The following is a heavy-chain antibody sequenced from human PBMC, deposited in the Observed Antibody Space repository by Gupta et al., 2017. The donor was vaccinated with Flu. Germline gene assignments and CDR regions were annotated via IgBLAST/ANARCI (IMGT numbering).Heavy chain of an antibody. CDR1: GGSISSSSYY. CDR3: ARRAVPTTPWLRSNYFDY. J-gene: IGHJ4*02. Sequence: QLQLQQSGPGLVKPSQTLSLTCTVSGGSISSSSYYWGWIRQPPGKGLEWIGSIYYSGSTYYNPSLKSRVTISVDTSKNQFSLKLSSVTAADTAVYYCARRAVPTTPWLRSNYFDYWGQGTLVTVSS. D-gene: IGHD5-12*01. CDR2: IYYSGST. V-gene: IGHV4-39*01.